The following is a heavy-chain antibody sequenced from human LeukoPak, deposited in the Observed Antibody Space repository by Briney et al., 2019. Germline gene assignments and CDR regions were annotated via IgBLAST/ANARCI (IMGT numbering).Heavy chain of an antibody. CDR1: GYTFTRYG. CDR3: ARGGHRRYYYTSGSAFDP. CDR2: ISAHNGNT. D-gene: IGHD3-10*01. V-gene: IGHV1-18*01. Sequence: ASVKVSCKASGYTFTRYGIAWVRQAPGQGLEWMGWISAHNGNTNSAQKFQGRVTMTTDTSTSTAYMELKSLRSDDTAVCYCARGGHRRYYYTSGSAFDPWGQGTLVTVSS. J-gene: IGHJ5*02.